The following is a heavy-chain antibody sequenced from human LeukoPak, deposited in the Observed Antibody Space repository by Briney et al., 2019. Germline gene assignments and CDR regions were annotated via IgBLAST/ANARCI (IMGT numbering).Heavy chain of an antibody. CDR3: AKYRDIFPTPPDC. V-gene: IGHV3-23*01. CDR1: GFTFRSYA. D-gene: IGHD3-3*02. J-gene: IGHJ4*02. Sequence: GGSLRLSCVASGFTFRSYAMTWARQAPGKGLEWVSSIFGNGDTYYTDSLKGRFTISRDDSKNTVYLQMNSLRVEDTATYYCAKYRDIFPTPPDCWGQGTLVTVSS. CDR2: IFGNGDT.